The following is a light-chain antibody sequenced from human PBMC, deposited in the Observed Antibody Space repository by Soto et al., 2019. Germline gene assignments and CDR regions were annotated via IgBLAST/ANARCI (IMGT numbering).Light chain of an antibody. J-gene: IGKJ2*01. CDR1: QSLLHRNGHNY. Sequence: DIVMTQSPLSLPVTPGEPASITCKSSQSLLHRNGHNYLDWFLQKPGQSLQLLTYLGSYRAAGVPDRFSCSGSGTDFTLQISRVDAVDVGIYYCMQALSHTFGHGAKLEIK. V-gene: IGKV2-28*01. CDR2: LGS. CDR3: MQALSHT.